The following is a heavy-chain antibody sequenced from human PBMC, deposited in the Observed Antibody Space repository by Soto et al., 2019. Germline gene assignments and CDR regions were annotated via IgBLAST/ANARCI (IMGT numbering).Heavy chain of an antibody. CDR1: GDSVSSISAT. D-gene: IGHD6-19*01. CDR2: TYYRSKWST. V-gene: IGHV6-1*01. CDR3: ARDLSNSNVWGLDH. J-gene: IGHJ4*01. Sequence: PSQTLSLTCAISGDSVSSISATWNWIRQSPSGGLEWLGRTYYRSKWSTDYAVSLKSRITINQDTSKNQFSLQLNSVTPKDTAVYYCARDLSNSNVWGLDHWGQGTLVTVSS.